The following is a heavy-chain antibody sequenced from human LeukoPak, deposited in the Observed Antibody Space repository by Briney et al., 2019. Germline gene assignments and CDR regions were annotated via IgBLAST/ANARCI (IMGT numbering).Heavy chain of an antibody. V-gene: IGHV3-23*01. D-gene: IGHD6-6*01. CDR1: GFPFSSYA. CDR2: IDDGGTST. Sequence: PGGSLRLSCAASGFPFSSYAMSWVRQAPGKGLEWISAIDDGGTSTYYADSVKGRFTISRGNSKSTLYLQMNSLRADDTAVYYCAKRVPYSSSSVYFDCWGQGTLVTVSS. CDR3: AKRVPYSSSSVYFDC. J-gene: IGHJ4*02.